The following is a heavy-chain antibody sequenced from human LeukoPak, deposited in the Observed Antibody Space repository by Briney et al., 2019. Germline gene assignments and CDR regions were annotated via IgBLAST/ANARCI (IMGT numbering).Heavy chain of an antibody. V-gene: IGHV1-24*01. Sequence: GASVKVSCKVSGYTLTELSMHWLRQAPGKGLEWMGGFDPEDGETIYAQKFQGRVTMTEDTSTDTAYMELSSLRSEDTAVYYCATVTKPFGTTVTYYFDYWGQGTLVTVSS. CDR1: GYTLTELS. CDR3: ATVTKPFGTTVTYYFDY. J-gene: IGHJ4*02. CDR2: FDPEDGET. D-gene: IGHD4-17*01.